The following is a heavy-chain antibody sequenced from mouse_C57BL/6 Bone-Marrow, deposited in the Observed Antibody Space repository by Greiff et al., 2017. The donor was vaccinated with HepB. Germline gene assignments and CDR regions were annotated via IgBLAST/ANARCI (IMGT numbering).Heavy chain of an antibody. Sequence: QVQLQQSGAELVRPGTSVKMSCKASGYTFTNYWIGWAKQRPGHGLEWIGDIYPGGGYTNYNEKFKGKATLTADKSSSTAYMQFSSLTSEDSAIYYCARDDYYGRGGFAYWGQGTPVTVSA. D-gene: IGHD1-1*01. CDR2: IYPGGGYT. CDR1: GYTFTNYW. V-gene: IGHV1-63*01. CDR3: ARDDYYGRGGFAY. J-gene: IGHJ3*01.